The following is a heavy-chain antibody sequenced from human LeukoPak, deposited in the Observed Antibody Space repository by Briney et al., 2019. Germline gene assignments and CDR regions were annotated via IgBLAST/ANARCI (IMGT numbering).Heavy chain of an antibody. Sequence: GGSLRRSCAASGFTFSSYAMSWVRQAPGKGLEWVSAISGSGGSTYYADSVKSRFTISRDNSKNTLYLQMNSLRAEDTAVYYCAKDGGDIVVVPAAVNWFDPWGQGTLVTVSS. J-gene: IGHJ5*02. CDR1: GFTFSSYA. V-gene: IGHV3-23*01. CDR2: ISGSGGST. D-gene: IGHD2-2*01. CDR3: AKDGGDIVVVPAAVNWFDP.